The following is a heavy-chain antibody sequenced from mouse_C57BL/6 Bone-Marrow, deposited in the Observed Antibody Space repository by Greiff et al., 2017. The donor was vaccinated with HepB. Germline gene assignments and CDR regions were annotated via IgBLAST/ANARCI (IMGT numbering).Heavy chain of an antibody. D-gene: IGHD1-1*01. CDR2: IDPNSGGT. V-gene: IGHV1-72*01. J-gene: IGHJ4*01. Sequence: QVQLQQSGAELVKPGASVKLSCKASGYTFTSYWMHWVKQRPGRGLEWIGRIDPNSGGTKYNEKFKSKATLTVDKPSSTAYMQLSSLTSEDSAVYYCAPGGITTVVAPYAMDYWGQGTSVTVSS. CDR3: APGGITTVVAPYAMDY. CDR1: GYTFTSYW.